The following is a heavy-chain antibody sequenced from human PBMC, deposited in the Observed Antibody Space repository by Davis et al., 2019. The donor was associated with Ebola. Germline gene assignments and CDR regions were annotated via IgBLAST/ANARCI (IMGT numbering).Heavy chain of an antibody. CDR3: ARGVFYSKVGFDY. V-gene: IGHV3-7*04. J-gene: IGHJ4*02. D-gene: IGHD4-11*01. CDR2: IKPDGSDK. Sequence: GESLKISCVASGFTFSSYWMSWVRQAPGKGLEWVANIKPDGSDKYYVDSVKGRFTISRDNAKKSLHLQMNSLGGEDTAVYYCARGVFYSKVGFDYWGQGTLVTVSS. CDR1: GFTFSSYW.